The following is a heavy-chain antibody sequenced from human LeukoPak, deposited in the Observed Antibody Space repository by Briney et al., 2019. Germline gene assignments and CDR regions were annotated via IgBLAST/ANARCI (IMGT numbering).Heavy chain of an antibody. CDR3: ASSSNYVSSSDY. V-gene: IGHV3-43*02. CDR2: ISGDGGST. CDR1: GFTFDDYA. Sequence: GGSLRLSCAASGFTFDDYAMHWVRQAPGKGLEWVSLISGDGGSTYYADSVKGRFTISRDNSKNSLYLQMNSLRTEDTALYYCASSSNYVSSSDYWGQGTLVTVSS. D-gene: IGHD4-11*01. J-gene: IGHJ4*02.